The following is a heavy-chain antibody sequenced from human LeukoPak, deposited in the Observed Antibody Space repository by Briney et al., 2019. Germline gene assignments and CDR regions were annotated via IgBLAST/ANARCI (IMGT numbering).Heavy chain of an antibody. Sequence: GGSLRLSCAASGFTFNSYAMSWVRQAPGKGLEWVSGISGSGGGTYYADSVRGRFTISRGNSKNTLYLQMNSLRAEDTAVYYCAKGWSSGWYYFDYWGQGTLVTVSS. V-gene: IGHV3-23*01. CDR2: ISGSGGGT. CDR3: AKGWSSGWYYFDY. CDR1: GFTFNSYA. J-gene: IGHJ4*02. D-gene: IGHD6-19*01.